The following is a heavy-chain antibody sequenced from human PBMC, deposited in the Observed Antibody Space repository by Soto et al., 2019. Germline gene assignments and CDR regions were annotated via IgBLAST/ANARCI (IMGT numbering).Heavy chain of an antibody. CDR3: ARGDTEEGGGVDY. D-gene: IGHD5-18*01. J-gene: IGHJ4*02. CDR1: GFTFSSYS. Sequence: EVQLVESGGGLVQPGGSLRLSCAASGFTFSSYSMNWVRQAPGKGLEWVSYISSSSSTIYYADSVKGRFTIARDNAKNSLYLQMNSLRDEDTAVYYCARGDTEEGGGVDYWGQGTLVTVSS. V-gene: IGHV3-48*02. CDR2: ISSSSSTI.